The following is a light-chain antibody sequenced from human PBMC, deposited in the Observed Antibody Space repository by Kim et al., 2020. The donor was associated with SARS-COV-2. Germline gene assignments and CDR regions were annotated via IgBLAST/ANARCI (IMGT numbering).Light chain of an antibody. CDR3: QSYDNNVNGWV. CDR1: CSNIGADYG. V-gene: IGLV1-40*01. Sequence: VSLFCFWGCSNIGADYGVHWYQHLPGAAPKVLIYSNIRRPSGVPDRFSGSKSDTSASLVITGLRPEDEADYYCQSYDNNVNGWVFGGGTQLTVL. CDR2: SNI. J-gene: IGLJ3*02.